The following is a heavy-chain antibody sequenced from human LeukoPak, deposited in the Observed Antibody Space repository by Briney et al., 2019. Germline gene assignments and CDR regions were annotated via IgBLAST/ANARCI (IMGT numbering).Heavy chain of an antibody. J-gene: IGHJ6*02. CDR3: ASIPRLNYDSSGYYYSTHYYYGMDV. CDR2: IYYSGST. Sequence: KSSETLSLTCTVSGGSISSSSYYWGWIRQPPGKGLEWIGSIYYSGSTYYNPSLKSRVTISVDTSKNQFSLKLSSVTAADTAVYYCASIPRLNYDSSGYYYSTHYYYGMDVWGQGTTVTVSS. D-gene: IGHD3-22*01. V-gene: IGHV4-39*07. CDR1: GGSISSSSYY.